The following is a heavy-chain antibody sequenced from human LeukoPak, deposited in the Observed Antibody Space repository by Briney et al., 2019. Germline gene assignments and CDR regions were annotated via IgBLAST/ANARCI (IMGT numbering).Heavy chain of an antibody. D-gene: IGHD2-8*01. J-gene: IGHJ4*02. CDR3: AKDREWLVLIY. CDR2: ITSTGGYI. Sequence: GGSLRLSCAASGFTFSSYNMNWVRQAPGKGLEWVSSITSTGGYIYYADSVKGRFTISRDNSKNTLYLQMNSLRAEDTAVYYCAKDREWLVLIYWGQGTLVTVSS. V-gene: IGHV3-21*04. CDR1: GFTFSSYN.